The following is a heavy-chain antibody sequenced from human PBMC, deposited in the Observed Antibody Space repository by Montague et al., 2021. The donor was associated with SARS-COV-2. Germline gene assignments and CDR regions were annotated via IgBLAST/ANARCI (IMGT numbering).Heavy chain of an antibody. CDR2: IWYDGSNK. D-gene: IGHD3-10*01. J-gene: IGHJ6*02. CDR3: ARVLSYYGMDV. Sequence: SLRLSCEASGFTFSRYGMHWFRQAPGKGLEWVAVIWYDGSNKYYADSVKGRFTISRDNSKNTLYLQMNSLRAEDTAVYYCARVLSYYGMDVWGQGTTVTVSS. CDR1: GFTFSRYG. V-gene: IGHV3-33*01.